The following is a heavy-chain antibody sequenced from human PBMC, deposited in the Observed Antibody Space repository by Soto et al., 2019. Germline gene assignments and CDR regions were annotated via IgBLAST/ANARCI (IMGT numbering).Heavy chain of an antibody. CDR2: IIPILGIA. CDR3: ARDHLLRYFDWLFPGGSYGMDV. J-gene: IGHJ6*02. D-gene: IGHD3-9*01. CDR1: GYTFTSYG. Sequence: GASVKVSCKASGYTFTSYGISWVRQAPGQGLEWMGRIIPILGIANYAQKFQGRVTITADKSTSTAYMELSSLRSEDTAVYYCARDHLLRYFDWLFPGGSYGMDVWGQGTTVTVSS. V-gene: IGHV1-69*04.